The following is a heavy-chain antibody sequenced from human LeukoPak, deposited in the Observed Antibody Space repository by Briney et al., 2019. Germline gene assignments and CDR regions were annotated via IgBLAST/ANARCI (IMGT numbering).Heavy chain of an antibody. J-gene: IGHJ4*02. CDR2: VSGSGDST. CDR1: GFTFTIYA. Sequence: GGSLRLSCAASGFTFTIYAMSWVRQAPGKGLEWVSTVSGSGDSTNYADSVKGRFPISRDNSKNTLYLQMNSLRAEDTAVYYCAKDVGSGWNVCDCCGQGTLVTVSS. CDR3: AKDVGSGWNVCDC. V-gene: IGHV3-23*01. D-gene: IGHD6-19*01.